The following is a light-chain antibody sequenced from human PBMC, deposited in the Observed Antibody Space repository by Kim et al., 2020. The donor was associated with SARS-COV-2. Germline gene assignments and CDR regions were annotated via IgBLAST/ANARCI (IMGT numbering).Light chain of an antibody. CDR2: DVS. CDR3: NSYTSSTTLFV. Sequence: SAFTGTSSDVGGYNYVSWYQQHPGKAPKLIIYDVSSRPSGISDRFSGSKSGNTASLTISGLQVEDEADYYCNSYTSSTTLFVFGTGTTVTVL. J-gene: IGLJ1*01. CDR1: SSDVGGYNY. V-gene: IGLV2-14*03.